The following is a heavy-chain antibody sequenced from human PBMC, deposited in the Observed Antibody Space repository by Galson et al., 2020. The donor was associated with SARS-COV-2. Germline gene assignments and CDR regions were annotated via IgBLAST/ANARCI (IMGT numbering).Heavy chain of an antibody. Sequence: ASVQVSCKVSGYTLTELSMHWVRQAPGKGLEWMGWISAYNGNTNYAQKLQGRVTMTTDTSTSTAYMELRSLRSDDTAVYYCARETNNYYGSGRPFDYWGQGTLVTVSS. D-gene: IGHD3-10*01. CDR3: ARETNNYYGSGRPFDY. V-gene: IGHV1-18*01. CDR2: ISAYNGNT. J-gene: IGHJ4*02. CDR1: GYTLTELS.